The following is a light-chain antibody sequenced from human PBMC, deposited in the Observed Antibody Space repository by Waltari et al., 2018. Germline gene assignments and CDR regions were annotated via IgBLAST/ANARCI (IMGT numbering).Light chain of an antibody. CDR2: DVS. V-gene: IGLV2-14*03. Sequence: QSALTQPASVSGSPGQSITIFCTGPNSDVGFYNYVSWYQQTPGKAPKVIIYDVSQRPSGISNRFSGSKSGNTASLTISGLQADDEADYYCKSYTGTGSWVFGGGTKLTVL. CDR1: NSDVGFYNY. CDR3: KSYTGTGSWV. J-gene: IGLJ3*02.